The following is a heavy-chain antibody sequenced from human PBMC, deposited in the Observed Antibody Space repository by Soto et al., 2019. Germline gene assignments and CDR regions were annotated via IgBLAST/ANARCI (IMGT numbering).Heavy chain of an antibody. V-gene: IGHV3-43*01. J-gene: IGHJ6*02. CDR3: AKDISSYDFWSGSQDDYYYGMDV. Sequence: GGSLRLSCAASGFTFDDYTMHWVRQAPGKGLEWVSLISWDGGSTYYADSVKGRFTISRDNSKNSMYLQMNSLRTGDTALYYCAKDISSYDFWSGSQDDYYYGMDVWGQGTTVTVSS. CDR1: GFTFDDYT. CDR2: ISWDGGST. D-gene: IGHD3-3*01.